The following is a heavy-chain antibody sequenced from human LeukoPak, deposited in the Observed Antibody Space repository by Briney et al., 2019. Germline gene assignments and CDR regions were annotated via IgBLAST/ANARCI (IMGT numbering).Heavy chain of an antibody. Sequence: GASVKVSCKASGYTFTSYYMHWVRQAPGQGLEWMGIINPSGGSTSYAQKFQGRVTMTRDMSTSTVYMELSSLRSEDTAVYYCGVTFGGGYYFDYWGQGTLVTVSS. CDR1: GYTFTSYY. D-gene: IGHD3-16*01. V-gene: IGHV1-46*01. CDR2: INPSGGST. J-gene: IGHJ4*02. CDR3: GVTFGGGYYFDY.